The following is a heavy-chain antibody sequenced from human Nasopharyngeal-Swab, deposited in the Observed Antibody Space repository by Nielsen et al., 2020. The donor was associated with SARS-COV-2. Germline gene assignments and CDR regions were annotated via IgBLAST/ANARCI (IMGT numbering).Heavy chain of an antibody. J-gene: IGHJ3*02. CDR1: GFTLSTYT. Sequence: GGSRRLSCAASGFTLSTYTCNGVRKAPGKGLEWVSFIAGSGSTVYRDSVKGRFTVSRDNARNLVYLQMNSLRDEDTAVYYCARDGITTGRDDAFDIWGQGTMVTVSS. CDR3: ARDGITTGRDDAFDI. CDR2: IAGSGSTV. D-gene: IGHD1-1*01. V-gene: IGHV3-48*02.